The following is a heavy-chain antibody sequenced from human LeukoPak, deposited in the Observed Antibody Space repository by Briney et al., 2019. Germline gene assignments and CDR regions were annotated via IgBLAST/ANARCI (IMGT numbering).Heavy chain of an antibody. Sequence: SETLSLTCTVSGGSISSGSYYWGWIRQPPGKGLEWIGSIYYSGSTYYNPSLKSRVTISVDTSKNQFSLKLSSVTAADTAVYYCARGVVTAPYDYYYMDVWGKGTTVTVSS. D-gene: IGHD2-21*02. J-gene: IGHJ6*03. CDR3: ARGVVTAPYDYYYMDV. CDR1: GGSISSGSYY. CDR2: IYYSGST. V-gene: IGHV4-39*07.